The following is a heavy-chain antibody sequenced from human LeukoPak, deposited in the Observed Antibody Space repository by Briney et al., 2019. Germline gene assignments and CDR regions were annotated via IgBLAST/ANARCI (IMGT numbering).Heavy chain of an antibody. V-gene: IGHV4-34*01. J-gene: IGHJ4*02. Sequence: SETLSLTCAVYGGSFSGYYCSWIRQPPGKGLEWIGEINHSGSTNYNPSLKSRVTISVDTSKNQFSLKLSSVTAADTAVYYCARSTLRSGSYYGYWGQGTLVTVSS. CDR3: ARSTLRSGSYYGY. CDR1: GGSFSGYY. D-gene: IGHD1-26*01. CDR2: INHSGST.